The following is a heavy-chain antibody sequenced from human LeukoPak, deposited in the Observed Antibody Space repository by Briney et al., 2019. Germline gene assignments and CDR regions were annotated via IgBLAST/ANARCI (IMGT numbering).Heavy chain of an antibody. Sequence: GGSLRLSCAASGFTFSDYYMSWIRQAPGKGLEWISYISDSGTTVYYADSVKGRFTISRDNAKNSLYLQMNSLRAEDTAVYYCARGRIAEGDYDAFDIWGQGTMVTVSS. CDR3: ARGRIAEGDYDAFDI. J-gene: IGHJ3*02. D-gene: IGHD6-13*01. CDR1: GFTFSDYY. V-gene: IGHV3-11*01. CDR2: ISDSGTTV.